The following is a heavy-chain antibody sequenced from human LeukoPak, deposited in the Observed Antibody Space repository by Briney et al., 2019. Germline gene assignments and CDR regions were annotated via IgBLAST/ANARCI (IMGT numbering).Heavy chain of an antibody. V-gene: IGHV3-48*02. CDR1: GFTFNSFS. J-gene: IGHJ6*02. D-gene: IGHD1-14*01. CDR2: INSRSSSI. CDR3: AREPPIKDYAMDG. Sequence: GGSLRLSCAASGFTFNSFSMNWVRQAPGKGLEWISYINSRSSSIDYADSVKGRFTISRDNAKNSLYLQMNSLRDEDTAVYYCAREPPIKDYAMDGWGQGTTVIVSS.